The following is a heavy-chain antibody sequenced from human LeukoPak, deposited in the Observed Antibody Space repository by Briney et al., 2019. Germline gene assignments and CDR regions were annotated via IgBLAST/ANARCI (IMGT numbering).Heavy chain of an antibody. Sequence: PGGSLRLSCAASGVTFSSYSMNWVRQAPGEGLEWVSSISSSSSYIYYAYSVKGRFTISRDNAKNSLYLQMNSLRAEDTAVYYCARDYGSGYDLRGHFDYWGQGTLVTVSS. CDR2: ISSSSSYI. CDR1: GVTFSSYS. CDR3: ARDYGSGYDLRGHFDY. D-gene: IGHD3-10*01. J-gene: IGHJ4*02. V-gene: IGHV3-21*01.